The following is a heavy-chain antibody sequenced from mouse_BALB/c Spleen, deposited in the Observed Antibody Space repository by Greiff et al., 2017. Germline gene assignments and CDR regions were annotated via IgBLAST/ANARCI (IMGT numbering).Heavy chain of an antibody. CDR1: GFTFSSFG. J-gene: IGHJ4*01. CDR3: ARSGPIYYDYDVDSYAMDY. D-gene: IGHD2-4*01. Sequence: EVHLVESGGGLVQPGGSRKLSCAASGFTFSSFGMHWVRQAPEKGLEWVAYISSGSSTIYYADTVKGRFTISRDNPKNTLFLQMTSLRSEDTAMYYCARSGPIYYDYDVDSYAMDYWGQGTSVTVSS. CDR2: ISSGSSTI. V-gene: IGHV5-17*02.